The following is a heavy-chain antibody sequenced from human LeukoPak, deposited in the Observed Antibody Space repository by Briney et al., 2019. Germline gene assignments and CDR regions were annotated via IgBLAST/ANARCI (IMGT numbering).Heavy chain of an antibody. CDR3: ARGGWFGELFDP. Sequence: GGSLRLSCEASGFTFTKFWMSWVRQAPGKGLEWVSYISSSGSTIYYADSVKGRFTISRDNAKNSLYLQMNSLRAEDTAVYYCARGGWFGELFDPWGQGTLVTVSS. J-gene: IGHJ5*02. CDR2: ISSSGSTI. V-gene: IGHV3-11*01. CDR1: GFTFTKFW. D-gene: IGHD3-10*01.